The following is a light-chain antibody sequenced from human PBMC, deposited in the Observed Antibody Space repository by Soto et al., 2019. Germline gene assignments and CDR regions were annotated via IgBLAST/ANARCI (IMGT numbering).Light chain of an antibody. V-gene: IGLV2-14*01. CDR1: SSDVGDCNC. J-gene: IGLJ1*01. CDR2: DVT. Sequence: QSALTQPASVSGSPGQSITISCTGTSSDVGDCNCVSWYQQYPGKAPRLMIYDVTYRPSGVSNRFSGSKSGNTASLTISGLQAEDEADYYCSSYTSSSIPVFGTGTKVTVL. CDR3: SSYTSSSIPV.